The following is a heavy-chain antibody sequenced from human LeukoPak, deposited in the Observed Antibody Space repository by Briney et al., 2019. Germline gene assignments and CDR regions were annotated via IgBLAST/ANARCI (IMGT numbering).Heavy chain of an antibody. V-gene: IGHV3-30*18. CDR1: GFTFSSYG. Sequence: GGSLRLSCAASGFTFSSYGMHWVRQAPGKGLEWVAVISYDGGNKYYADSVKGRFTISRDNSKNTLYLQMNSLRAEDTAVYYCAKDQFYSGYDLPDYWGQGTLVTVSS. D-gene: IGHD5-12*01. CDR2: ISYDGGNK. J-gene: IGHJ4*02. CDR3: AKDQFYSGYDLPDY.